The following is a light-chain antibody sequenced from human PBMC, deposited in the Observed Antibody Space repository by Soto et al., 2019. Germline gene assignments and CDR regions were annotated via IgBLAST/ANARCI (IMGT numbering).Light chain of an antibody. V-gene: IGKV1-5*01. CDR2: DAS. CDR1: QSISSW. J-gene: IGKJ1*01. Sequence: DIQMTQSPSTLSASVGDRATITCLASQSISSWLAWYQQKPGKAPKLLIYDASTLQSGVPSRVSGSGSGTEFTLTISSLQPDDFATYYCQQYNSYPWTFGQGTKVDIK. CDR3: QQYNSYPWT.